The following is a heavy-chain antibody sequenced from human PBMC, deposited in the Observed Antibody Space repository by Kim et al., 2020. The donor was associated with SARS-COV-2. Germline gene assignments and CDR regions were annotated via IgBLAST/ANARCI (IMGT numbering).Heavy chain of an antibody. CDR1: GFTFSSYS. J-gene: IGHJ4*02. Sequence: GGSLRLSCAASGFTFSSYSMNWVRQAPGKGLEWVSYISSSSSTIYYADSVKGRFTISRDNAKNSLYLQMNSLRDEDTAVYYCARDGLLWFGELLFDYWGQGTLVTVSS. CDR2: ISSSSSTI. V-gene: IGHV3-48*02. CDR3: ARDGLLWFGELLFDY. D-gene: IGHD3-10*01.